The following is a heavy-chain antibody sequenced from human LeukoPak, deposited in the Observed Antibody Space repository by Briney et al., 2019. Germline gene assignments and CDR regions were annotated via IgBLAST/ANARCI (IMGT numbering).Heavy chain of an antibody. CDR3: ASSEGYYYDSSGYSGHFGY. D-gene: IGHD3-22*01. Sequence: SETLSLTFTVSGVSISSSSYYWGWTRQPPGKGLEWIQSIYYSGSTYYNPSLKSRVTISVDTSKNQFYLKLSSVTDADTAVYYCASSEGYYYDSSGYSGHFGYWGQGTLVTVSS. CDR2: IYYSGST. V-gene: IGHV4-39*01. CDR1: GVSISSSSYY. J-gene: IGHJ4*02.